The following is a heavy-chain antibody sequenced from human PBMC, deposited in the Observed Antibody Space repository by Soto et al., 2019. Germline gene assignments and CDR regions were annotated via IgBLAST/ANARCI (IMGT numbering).Heavy chain of an antibody. CDR3: ARDSHANDAFDI. CDR2: TRNKANSYTT. D-gene: IGHD2-2*01. V-gene: IGHV3-72*01. Sequence: PVGSLRLSCAASVFTFSDHYMDCVRHSPGKWLEWVGRTRNKANSYTTEYAASVKGRFTISRDDSKNSLYLQMNSLKTEDTAVYYCARDSHANDAFDIWGQATMVTVSS. CDR1: VFTFSDHY. J-gene: IGHJ3*02.